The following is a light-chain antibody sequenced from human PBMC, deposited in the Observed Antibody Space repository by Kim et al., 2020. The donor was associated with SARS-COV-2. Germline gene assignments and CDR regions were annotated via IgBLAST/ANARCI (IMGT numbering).Light chain of an antibody. Sequence: SSELPQDPAVSVALGQTVRITCQGDSLRSYYASWYQQKPGQAPVLVIYGKNNRPSGIPDRFSGSSSGNTASLTITGAQAEDEADYYCNSRDSSGNHVVF. J-gene: IGLJ2*01. V-gene: IGLV3-19*01. CDR2: GKN. CDR3: NSRDSSGNHVV. CDR1: SLRSYY.